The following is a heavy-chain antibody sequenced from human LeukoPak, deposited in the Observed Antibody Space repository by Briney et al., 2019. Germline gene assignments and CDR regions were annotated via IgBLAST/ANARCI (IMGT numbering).Heavy chain of an antibody. V-gene: IGHV3-23*01. Sequence: PGGSLRLSCAASGFTFSSYAMSWVRQAPGKGLEWVSAISGSGGSTYYADSVKGRFTISRDNPKNTLYLQMNSLRAEDTAVYYCAKWFTFGGVIVNDYWGQGTLVTVSS. D-gene: IGHD3-16*02. CDR3: AKWFTFGGVIVNDY. J-gene: IGHJ4*02. CDR1: GFTFSSYA. CDR2: ISGSGGST.